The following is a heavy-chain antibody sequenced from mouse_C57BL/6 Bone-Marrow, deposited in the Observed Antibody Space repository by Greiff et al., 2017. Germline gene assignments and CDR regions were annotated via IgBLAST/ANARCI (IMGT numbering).Heavy chain of an antibody. Sequence: VQLQQSGPELVKPGASVKISCKASGYAFSSSWMNWVKQRPGKGLEWIGRIYPGDGDTTYNGKFKGKATLTADKSSSTAYMQLSSLTSEDSAVYFCAREGLFDYWGQGTTLTVSS. V-gene: IGHV1-82*01. CDR3: AREGLFDY. CDR1: GYAFSSSW. J-gene: IGHJ2*01. D-gene: IGHD3-3*01. CDR2: IYPGDGDT.